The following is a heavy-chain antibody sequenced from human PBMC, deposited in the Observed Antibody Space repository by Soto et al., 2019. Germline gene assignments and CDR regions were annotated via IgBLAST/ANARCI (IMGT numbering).Heavy chain of an antibody. J-gene: IGHJ4*02. V-gene: IGHV4-59*01. CDR3: ARDGYDGSGSPYPAY. CDR1: GGSMSEYF. CDR2: IYYLGST. D-gene: IGHD3-10*01. Sequence: AETLSLTCIVSGGSMSEYFWSWIRQSPGKGLEWIGYIYYLGSTDYNPSLKSRVTISVDTSKRQFSLRLTSVTAADTAVYYCARDGYDGSGSPYPAYWGPGTQVTVSS.